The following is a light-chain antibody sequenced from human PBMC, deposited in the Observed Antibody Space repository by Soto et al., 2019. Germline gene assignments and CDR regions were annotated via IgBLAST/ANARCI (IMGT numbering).Light chain of an antibody. Sequence: QSALTQPASVSGSPGQSITISCTGTSSDIGHYNYVSWYQQYPGKAPKLMIYEVNNRPSGVSNRFSGSKSGNTASLTISGLQPEDEADYYCSSYTRNSPYVFGTGTKLTVL. V-gene: IGLV2-14*01. J-gene: IGLJ1*01. CDR3: SSYTRNSPYV. CDR1: SSDIGHYNY. CDR2: EVN.